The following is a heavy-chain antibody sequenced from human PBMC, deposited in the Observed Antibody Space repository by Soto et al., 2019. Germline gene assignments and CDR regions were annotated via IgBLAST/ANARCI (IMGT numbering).Heavy chain of an antibody. CDR2: IYHSGST. CDR3: ARLTDGYFDL. V-gene: IGHV4-4*02. Sequence: QVQLQESGPGLVKPSGTLSLTCAVSGGSISSSNWWSWVRQPPGKGLEWIGEIYHSGSTNYNPSLKXXVXIXXDKSKNQFSLKLSSVPAADTAVYYCARLTDGYFDLWGRGTLVTVSS. CDR1: GGSISSSNW. J-gene: IGHJ2*01.